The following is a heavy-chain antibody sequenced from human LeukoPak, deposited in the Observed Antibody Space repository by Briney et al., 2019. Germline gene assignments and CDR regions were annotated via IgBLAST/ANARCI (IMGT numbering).Heavy chain of an antibody. J-gene: IGHJ5*02. Sequence: SETLSLTCTVYGGSFSGYYWSWIRQPPGKGLEWIGEINHSGSTNYNPSLKSRVTMSVDTSKNQFSLKLSSVTAADTAVYYCARRSGSSWYFDPWGQGTLVTVSS. D-gene: IGHD6-13*01. V-gene: IGHV4-34*01. CDR1: GGSFSGYY. CDR3: ARRSGSSWYFDP. CDR2: INHSGST.